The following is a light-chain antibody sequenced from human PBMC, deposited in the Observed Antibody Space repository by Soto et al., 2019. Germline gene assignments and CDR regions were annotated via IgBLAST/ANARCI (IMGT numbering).Light chain of an antibody. CDR2: AAS. J-gene: IGKJ5*01. Sequence: DIQMTQSPSSLSASVGDRVTITCQASQDISNYLNWYQQKPGKAPKLLIYAASSLQSGVPSRFSGSGSGTDFTLTISSLQPEDIATYYCQQYENLPTFGQGTRLEIK. V-gene: IGKV1-33*01. CDR1: QDISNY. CDR3: QQYENLPT.